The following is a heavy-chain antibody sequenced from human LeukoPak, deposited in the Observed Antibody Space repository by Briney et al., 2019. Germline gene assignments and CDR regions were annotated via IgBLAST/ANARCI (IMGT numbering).Heavy chain of an antibody. CDR1: GFTFSSYG. D-gene: IGHD4-11*01. J-gene: IGHJ6*03. CDR3: ANSNYYYMDV. V-gene: IGHV3-33*08. CDR2: ISYEGSTS. Sequence: GGSLRLSCAASGFTFSSYGMQWVRQAPGKGLEWVAVISYEGSTSYYADSVKGRFTITRDNAKNSLYLQMNSLRAEDTAVYYCANSNYYYMDVWGKGTTVTVSS.